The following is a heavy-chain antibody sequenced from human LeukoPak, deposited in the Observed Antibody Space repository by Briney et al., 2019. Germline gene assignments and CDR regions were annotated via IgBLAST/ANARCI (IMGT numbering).Heavy chain of an antibody. Sequence: ASAKVSCKASGYTFTSYGISWVRQAPGQGLEWMGWISAYNGNTNYAQKLQGRVTMTTDTSTSTAYMELRSLRSDDTAVYYCARDRDYCSSTSCYADNWFDPWGQGTLVTVSS. CDR1: GYTFTSYG. J-gene: IGHJ5*02. D-gene: IGHD2-2*01. CDR3: ARDRDYCSSTSCYADNWFDP. V-gene: IGHV1-18*01. CDR2: ISAYNGNT.